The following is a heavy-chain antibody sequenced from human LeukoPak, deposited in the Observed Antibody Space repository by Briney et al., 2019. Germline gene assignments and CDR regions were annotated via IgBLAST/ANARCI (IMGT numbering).Heavy chain of an antibody. CDR3: TREDTVVVPAASSAFDI. D-gene: IGHD2-2*01. CDR2: IRSKAYGGTT. V-gene: IGHV3-49*03. Sequence: GGSLRLSCTASGFTFGVYAMSWFRQAPGKGLEWAGFIRSKAYGGTTEYAASVKGRFTISREDSKSIAYLQMNSLKTEDTAVYYCTREDTVVVPAASSAFDIWGQGTMVTVSS. CDR1: GFTFGVYA. J-gene: IGHJ3*02.